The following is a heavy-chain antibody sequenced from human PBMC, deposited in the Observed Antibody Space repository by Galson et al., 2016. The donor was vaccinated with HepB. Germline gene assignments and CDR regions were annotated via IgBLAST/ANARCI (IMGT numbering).Heavy chain of an antibody. D-gene: IGHD3-10*01. V-gene: IGHV3-48*02. CDR2: ITNSGTYM. CDR1: GFIFNVYD. J-gene: IGHJ4*01. CDR3: ATDDYFGIGY. Sequence: SLRLSCAASGFIFNVYDMNWARQAPGKGLEWMAGITNSGTYMYYGDSVKGRFTISRDNAKNSLYLEMNSLRDEDTAGYYCATDDYFGIGYWGHGTLVTVSS.